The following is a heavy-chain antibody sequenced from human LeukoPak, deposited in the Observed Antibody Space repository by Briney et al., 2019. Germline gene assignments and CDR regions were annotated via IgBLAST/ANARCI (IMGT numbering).Heavy chain of an antibody. J-gene: IGHJ5*02. D-gene: IGHD3-10*01. V-gene: IGHV1-69*13. CDR2: IIPIFGTA. Sequence: SVKVSCKASGYTFTSYGISWVRQAPGQGLEWMGGIIPIFGTANYAQKFQGRVTITADESTSTAYMELSSLRSEDTAVYYCARGVPKRGSGSFNWFDPWGQGTLVTVSS. CDR1: GYTFTSYG. CDR3: ARGVPKRGSGSFNWFDP.